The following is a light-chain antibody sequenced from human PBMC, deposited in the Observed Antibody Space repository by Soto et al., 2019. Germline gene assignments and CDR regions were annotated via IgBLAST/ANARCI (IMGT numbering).Light chain of an antibody. V-gene: IGKV3-15*01. CDR3: QQYNNWPPFT. J-gene: IGKJ3*01. Sequence: EIMMTQSPATLSVSAGERATLSCRASQSISSNLAWYQQKPGQAPRLLIYGASTRATGLPARFSGSGSGTEFTLTISSLQFVDFAVYHCQQYNNWPPFTFGPGTKVDIK. CDR1: QSISSN. CDR2: GAS.